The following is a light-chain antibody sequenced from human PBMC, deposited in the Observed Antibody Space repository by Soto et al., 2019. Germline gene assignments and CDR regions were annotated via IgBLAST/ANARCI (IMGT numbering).Light chain of an antibody. J-gene: IGKJ4*01. Sequence: EIVFTQSPGTLSFSPGETATLSCRASQTIGRNYLAWYQQKPGQAPRLLIFGTSTRATGIPDRFSGSGSGTDFTLSISGLEPEDFAVYYCQQYASSPLLTFGGGTKVDIK. CDR1: QTIGRNY. CDR2: GTS. CDR3: QQYASSPLLT. V-gene: IGKV3-20*01.